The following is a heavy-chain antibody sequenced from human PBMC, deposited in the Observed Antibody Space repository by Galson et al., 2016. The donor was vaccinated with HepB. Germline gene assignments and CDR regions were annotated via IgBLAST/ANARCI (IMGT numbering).Heavy chain of an antibody. Sequence: SLRLSCAASGFALSSYAMAWVRQAPGKGLEWVSTISGSGDNTYYADSVKGRFAISRDNSKNTLYLQMNSLRAEDTAVYYCAKDPTMVEPNYYYFYMDVWGKGTTVTVSS. CDR2: ISGSGDNT. CDR1: GFALSSYA. CDR3: AKDPTMVEPNYYYFYMDV. V-gene: IGHV3-23*01. J-gene: IGHJ6*03. D-gene: IGHD3-10*01.